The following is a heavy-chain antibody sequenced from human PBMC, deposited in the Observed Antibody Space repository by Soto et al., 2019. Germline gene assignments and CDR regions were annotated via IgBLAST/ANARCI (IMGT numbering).Heavy chain of an antibody. CDR2: ISPYNGNT. Sequence: VQLVQSGAELKKPGASVKVSCKTSGYIFTNFGVSWVRQAPGQGPEWMAWISPYNGNTNYAQTFQGRVTMTMETPTSTPDMELRSLRSYDTVGYYCARDALPYYFHTLASDFWGQGTLVAGSS. J-gene: IGHJ4*02. CDR3: ARDALPYYFHTLASDF. D-gene: IGHD3-16*01. V-gene: IGHV1-18*01. CDR1: GYIFTNFG.